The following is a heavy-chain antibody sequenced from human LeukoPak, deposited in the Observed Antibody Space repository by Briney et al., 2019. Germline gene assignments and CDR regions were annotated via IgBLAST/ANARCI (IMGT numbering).Heavy chain of an antibody. Sequence: GASVKVSCKASGGTFNSYAISWVRQAPGQGLEWMGGIIPMSDTANYPQKFQGRVTMTRDTSTSTVYMELSSLRSEDTAVYYCARLGGYGSGRRDFDYWGQGTLVTVSS. J-gene: IGHJ4*02. CDR3: ARLGGYGSGRRDFDY. CDR1: GGTFNSYA. D-gene: IGHD3-10*01. CDR2: IIPMSDTA. V-gene: IGHV1-69*05.